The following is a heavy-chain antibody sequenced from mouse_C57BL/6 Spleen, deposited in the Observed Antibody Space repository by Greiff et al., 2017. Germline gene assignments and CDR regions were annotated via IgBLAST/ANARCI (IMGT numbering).Heavy chain of an antibody. CDR3: ARAYYGSSKAY. CDR2: IYPGSGST. D-gene: IGHD1-1*01. Sequence: QVQLQQPGAELVKPGASVTMSCKASGYTFTSYWLTWVQQRPGQGLEWIGDIYPGSGSTNYHEKFKSNATLTVDTSSSTAYMQLSSLTSEDSAVYYCARAYYGSSKAYWGQGTLVTVSA. V-gene: IGHV1-55*01. J-gene: IGHJ3*01. CDR1: GYTFTSYW.